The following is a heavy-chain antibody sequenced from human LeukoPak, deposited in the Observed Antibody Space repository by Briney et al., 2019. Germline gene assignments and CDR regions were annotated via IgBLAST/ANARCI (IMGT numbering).Heavy chain of an antibody. CDR1: GFTFSAYF. Sequence: GRSLRLSCAASGFTFSAYFMHWVRQAPGKGLEWVADIASDGSHTFYADPVKGRFTISRDNSKNTLYLQMNSLRAEDTAVYFYARERHGDVLLSWDFDIWGQGTMVTVSS. J-gene: IGHJ3*02. CDR3: ARERHGDVLLSWDFDI. D-gene: IGHD5-24*01. CDR2: IASDGSHT. V-gene: IGHV3-30-3*01.